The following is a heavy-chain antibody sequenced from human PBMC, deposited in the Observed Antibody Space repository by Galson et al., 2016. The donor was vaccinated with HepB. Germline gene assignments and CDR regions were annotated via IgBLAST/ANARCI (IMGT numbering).Heavy chain of an antibody. J-gene: IGHJ6*02. D-gene: IGHD5-12*01. CDR2: ISYEGKKK. V-gene: IGHV3-30*18. CDR1: GFTFSSYG. Sequence: SLRLSCAASGFTFSSYGMHWVRQAPGKGLDWVAVISYEGKKKSYTDSVEGRFTVSRDNSRNTVYLQMNSLRVEDTATYYCAKPSASGYDYFGYNYGLEVWGQGATVTVSS. CDR3: AKPSASGYDYFGYNYGLEV.